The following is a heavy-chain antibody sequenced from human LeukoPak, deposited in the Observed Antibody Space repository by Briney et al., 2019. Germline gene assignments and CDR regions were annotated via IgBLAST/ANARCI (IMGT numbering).Heavy chain of an antibody. Sequence: SGTLSLTCAVSGGSISSSNWWSWVRQPPGKGLEWIGEIYHSGSTNYNPSLKSRVTISVDKSKNQFSLKLSSVTAADTAVYYCARRARATAGGDYFDYWGQGTLVTVSS. D-gene: IGHD6-13*01. J-gene: IGHJ4*02. CDR1: GGSISSSNW. CDR2: IYHSGST. CDR3: ARRARATAGGDYFDY. V-gene: IGHV4-4*02.